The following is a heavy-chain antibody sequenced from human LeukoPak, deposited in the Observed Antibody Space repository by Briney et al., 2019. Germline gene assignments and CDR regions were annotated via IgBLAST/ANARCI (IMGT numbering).Heavy chain of an antibody. CDR3: ARDQPGYSSSSAFGMYYYYGMDV. J-gene: IGHJ6*02. Sequence: PSETLSLTCTVSGGSISSYYWSWIRQPPGKGLEWIGYIYYSGSTNYNPSHKSRVTISVDTSKNQFSLKLSSVTAADTAVYYCARDQPGYSSSSAFGMYYYYGMDVWGQGTTVTVSS. V-gene: IGHV4-59*01. CDR1: GGSISSYY. CDR2: IYYSGST. D-gene: IGHD6-6*01.